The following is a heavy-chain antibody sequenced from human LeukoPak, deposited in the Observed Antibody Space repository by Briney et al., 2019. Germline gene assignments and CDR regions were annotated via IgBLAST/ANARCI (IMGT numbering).Heavy chain of an antibody. V-gene: IGHV3-21*01. CDR1: GFTFSNYN. CDR2: ITTSSTYI. J-gene: IGHJ6*04. D-gene: IGHD3-10*02. CDR3: AELGITMIGGV. Sequence: PGGSLRLSCEASGFTFSNYNMNWVRQAPGKGLEWISSITTSSTYIYYADSVKGRFTISRDNAKNSLYLQMNSLTAEDTAVYYCAELGITMIGGVWGKGTTVTISS.